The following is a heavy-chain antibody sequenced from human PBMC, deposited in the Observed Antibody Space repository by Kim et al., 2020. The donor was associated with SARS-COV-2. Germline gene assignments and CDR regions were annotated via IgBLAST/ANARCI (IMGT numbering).Heavy chain of an antibody. J-gene: IGHJ4*02. V-gene: IGHV1-46*01. D-gene: IGHD6-13*01. CDR2: INPSGGRT. CDR1: GYTFTSYY. CDR3: ARDWSGAAGPVDY. Sequence: ASVKVSCKASGYTFTSYYMHWLRQAPGQGLEWMGIINPSGGRTSYAQKFQGRVTMTRDTSTSTVYMELSSLRSEDTAVYYCARDWSGAAGPVDYWGQGTLVTVSS.